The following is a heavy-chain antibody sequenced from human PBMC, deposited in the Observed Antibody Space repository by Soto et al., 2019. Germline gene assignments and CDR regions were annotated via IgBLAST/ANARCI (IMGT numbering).Heavy chain of an antibody. J-gene: IGHJ4*02. Sequence: GGSLRLSCAASGFTFSSYAMSWVRQAPGKGLEWASSISVSGGGTYYADSVKGRFTISRDNSKNTLYLQMNSLRAEDTAVYYCAKYHGSGSPLWGQGTLVTVSS. D-gene: IGHD3-10*01. CDR1: GFTFSSYA. CDR2: ISVSGGGT. V-gene: IGHV3-23*01. CDR3: AKYHGSGSPL.